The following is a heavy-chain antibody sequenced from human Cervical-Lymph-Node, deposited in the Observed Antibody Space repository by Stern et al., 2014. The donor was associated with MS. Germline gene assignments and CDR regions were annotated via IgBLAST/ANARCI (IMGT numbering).Heavy chain of an antibody. V-gene: IGHV3-30*03. Sequence: QLVQSGGGVVQPGRSLRLSCVVSGFTFNHYAMHWVRQAPGKGLAWVGVISYDGSNKHYADAVMGRFTISRDNFKNTLYLQMNSLRAEDSAVYYCARADVRGAYALFDYWGQGTLVTVSS. D-gene: IGHD3-16*01. CDR2: ISYDGSNK. CDR3: ARADVRGAYALFDY. CDR1: GFTFNHYA. J-gene: IGHJ4*02.